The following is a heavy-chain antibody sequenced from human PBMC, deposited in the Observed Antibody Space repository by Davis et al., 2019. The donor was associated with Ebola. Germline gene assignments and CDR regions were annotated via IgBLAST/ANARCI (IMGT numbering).Heavy chain of an antibody. J-gene: IGHJ3*02. D-gene: IGHD3-22*01. V-gene: IGHV4-59*08. CDR2: IFHTRST. CDR1: GGSINNYF. CDR3: ARGGEIITMIVVAIEAFDI. Sequence: MPSETLSLTCTVSGGSINNYFWSWIRQSPGSGLEWIGTIFHTRSTYYNPSLQSRVTISVDTSANEFSLELNSVTAADTAVYYCARGGEIITMIVVAIEAFDIWGQGTMVTVSS.